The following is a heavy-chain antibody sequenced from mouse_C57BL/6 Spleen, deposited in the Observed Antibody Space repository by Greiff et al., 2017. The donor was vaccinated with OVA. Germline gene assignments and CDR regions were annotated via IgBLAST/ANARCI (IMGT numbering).Heavy chain of an antibody. CDR3: TRSNDYFWFAY. CDR2: IDPETGGT. CDR1: GYTFTDYE. Sequence: VQLQESGAELVRPGASVTLSCKASGYTFTDYEMHWVQQTPVHGLEWIGAIDPETGGTAYNQKFKGKAILTADKSSSTAYMELRSLTSEDSAVYYCTRSNDYFWFAYWGQGTLVTVAA. J-gene: IGHJ3*01. D-gene: IGHD2-4*01. V-gene: IGHV1-15*01.